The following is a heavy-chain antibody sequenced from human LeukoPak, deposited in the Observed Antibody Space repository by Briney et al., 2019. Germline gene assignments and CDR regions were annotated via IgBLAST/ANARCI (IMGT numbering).Heavy chain of an antibody. J-gene: IGHJ4*02. CDR1: GGSFSGYY. D-gene: IGHD6-19*01. CDR3: ARGYLNSGWYVWDYFDY. CDR2: INHSGST. Sequence: SETLSLTCAVYGGSFSGYYWSWIRQPPGKGLEWIGEINHSGSTNYNPSLKSRVTISVDTSKNQFSLELSSVTAADTAVYYCARGYLNSGWYVWDYFDYWGQGTLVTVSS. V-gene: IGHV4-34*01.